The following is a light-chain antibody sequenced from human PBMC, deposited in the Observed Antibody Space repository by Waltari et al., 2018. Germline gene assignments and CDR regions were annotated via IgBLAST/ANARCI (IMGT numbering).Light chain of an antibody. CDR3: QSYDSSLSASV. Sequence: QSVLTQPPSVSGAPGQMVTISCSGSSSNIGAGYDVHLYQQRPGPAPQFPMFANSYRPSGVPDRFSGSKSGASATLAITGLQAEDEADYYCQSYDSSLSASVFGGGTKLTVL. CDR2: ANS. CDR1: SSNIGAGYD. V-gene: IGLV1-40*01. J-gene: IGLJ2*01.